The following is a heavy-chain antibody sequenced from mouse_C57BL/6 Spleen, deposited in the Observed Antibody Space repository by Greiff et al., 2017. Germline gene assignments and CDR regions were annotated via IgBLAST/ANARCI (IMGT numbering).Heavy chain of an antibody. D-gene: IGHD2-4*01. Sequence: VQLQQSGAELVKPGASVKLSCKASGYTFTSYWMHWVKQRPGQGLEWIGMIHPNSGSTNYNEKFKSKATLTVDKSSSTAYMQLSSLTSEDSAVYYCARRQVYYDYPLDYWGQGTTLTVSS. J-gene: IGHJ2*01. V-gene: IGHV1-64*01. CDR3: ARRQVYYDYPLDY. CDR2: IHPNSGST. CDR1: GYTFTSYW.